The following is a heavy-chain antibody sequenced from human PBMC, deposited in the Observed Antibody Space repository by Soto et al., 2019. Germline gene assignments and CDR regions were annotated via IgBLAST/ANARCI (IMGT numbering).Heavy chain of an antibody. CDR1: GGTFSSYA. CDR2: IIPIFGTA. Sequence: SVKVSCKASGGTFSSYAISWVRQAPGQGLEWMGGIIPIFGTANYAQKFQGRVTITADESTSTAYMELSSLRSEDTAVYYCAREYCSSTSCFYYYYYGMDVWGQGTPVTVSS. D-gene: IGHD2-2*01. V-gene: IGHV1-69*13. CDR3: AREYCSSTSCFYYYYYGMDV. J-gene: IGHJ6*02.